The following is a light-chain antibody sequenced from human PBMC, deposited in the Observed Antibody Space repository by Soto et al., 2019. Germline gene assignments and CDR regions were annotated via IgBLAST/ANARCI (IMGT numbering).Light chain of an antibody. V-gene: IGKV1-12*01. Sequence: DIQMTQSPPSVSASVGDRVTIAWRASQRIGNSLAWYQQKPGKAPNLLIYAASNLQRAVPSRVSGSGSGTDFTLTITSLQPEDFATYYCHLASSFPQYTFGQGTKLEIK. CDR3: HLASSFPQYT. CDR2: AAS. J-gene: IGKJ2*01. CDR1: QRIGNS.